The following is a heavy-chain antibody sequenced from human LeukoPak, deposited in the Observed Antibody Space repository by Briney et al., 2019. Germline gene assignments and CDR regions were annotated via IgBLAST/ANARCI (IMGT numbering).Heavy chain of an antibody. Sequence: GGSLRLSCAASGFTFSRYSMNWVRQAPGKGLEWVSSINTISNYIYYADSVKGRFTISSDNAKNSLYLQMNSLRAEDTAVYYCARDLSSSWYAGAYYFDYWGQGTLVTVSS. V-gene: IGHV3-21*01. CDR2: INTISNYI. CDR3: ARDLSSSWYAGAYYFDY. CDR1: GFTFSRYS. J-gene: IGHJ4*02. D-gene: IGHD6-13*01.